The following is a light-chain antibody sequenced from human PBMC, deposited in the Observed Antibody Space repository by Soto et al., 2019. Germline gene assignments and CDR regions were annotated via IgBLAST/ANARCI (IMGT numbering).Light chain of an antibody. V-gene: IGKV1-9*01. CDR1: QGISSY. J-gene: IGKJ4*01. CDR3: QQLNSYPHT. CDR2: AAS. Sequence: DIQLTQSPSFLSASVGDRVTITCRASQGISSYLAWYQQKPGKAPKLLIYAASTLQSGVPSRFSGSESGTEFTLPNSSLQPEDFATYYCQQLNSYPHTFGGATKVEIK.